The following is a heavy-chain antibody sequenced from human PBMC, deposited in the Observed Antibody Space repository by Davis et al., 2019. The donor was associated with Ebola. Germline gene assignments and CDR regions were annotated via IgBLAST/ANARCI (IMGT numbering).Heavy chain of an antibody. CDR1: GGTFSSYA. Sequence: AASVKVSCKASGGTFSSYAISWVRQAPGHALXXFXLILPIFGTANYAQKFQGRVTMTTDTSTSTAYMALRSLRSDDTAVYYCAREVAAAGTGRYYYYYGMDVWGQGTTVTVSS. J-gene: IGHJ6*02. V-gene: IGHV1-69*05. D-gene: IGHD6-13*01. CDR2: ILPIFGTA. CDR3: AREVAAAGTGRYYYYYGMDV.